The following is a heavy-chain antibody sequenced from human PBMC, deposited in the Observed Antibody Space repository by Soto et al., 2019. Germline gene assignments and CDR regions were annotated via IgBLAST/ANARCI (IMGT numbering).Heavy chain of an antibody. CDR3: ARDLNSSSWPYFDY. V-gene: IGHV4-31*03. Sequence: PSETLSLTCTVSGSSISSGGYYWSWIRQHPGKGLEWIGYIYYSGSTYYNPSLKSRVTISVDTSKNQFSLKLSSVTAADTAVYYCARDLNSSSWPYFDYWGQGTLVTVSS. CDR1: GSSISSGGYY. CDR2: IYYSGST. D-gene: IGHD6-13*01. J-gene: IGHJ4*02.